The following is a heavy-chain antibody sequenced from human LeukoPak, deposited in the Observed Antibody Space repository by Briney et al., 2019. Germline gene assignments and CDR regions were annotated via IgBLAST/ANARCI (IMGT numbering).Heavy chain of an antibody. V-gene: IGHV3-74*01. CDR3: ARDGRSGNFDK. J-gene: IGHJ4*02. CDR1: GFTFGTSW. CDR2: ISGDGTTT. Sequence: GGSLRLSCATSGFTFGTSWMHWVRQAPGKGLVWVSRISGDGTTTTYADSVKGRFTISRDTAKNTLYLQMNSLRAEDTAVYYCARDGRSGNFDKWGQGTLVSVSS. D-gene: IGHD1-26*01.